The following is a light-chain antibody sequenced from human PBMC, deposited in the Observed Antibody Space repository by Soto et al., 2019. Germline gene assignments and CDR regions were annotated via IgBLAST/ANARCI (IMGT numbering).Light chain of an antibody. CDR3: QQANSFPLT. CDR2: AAS. J-gene: IGKJ5*01. V-gene: IGKV1-12*01. CDR1: QGITYW. Sequence: DIQMTQSPSSMSASLGDRVTMTFRASQGITYWLAWYQQRPGRAPKCLIYAASILESGVPSRFTGSGSGTNFTLTINDLQPEDFATYFCQQANSFPLTFGQGTRLEIK.